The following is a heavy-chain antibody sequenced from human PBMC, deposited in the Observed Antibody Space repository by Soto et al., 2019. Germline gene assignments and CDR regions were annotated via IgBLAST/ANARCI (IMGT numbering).Heavy chain of an antibody. D-gene: IGHD2-15*01. CDR1: SGSISSSNW. Sequence: QVQLQESGPGLVKPSGTLSLTCAVSSGSISSSNWWSWVRQPPGKGLEWIGEIYHSGSTNYNPSLKSRVTISVDKSKNQFSLKLSSVTAADTAVYYCARASGGYCSGGSCYSAPAFDYWGQGTLVTVSS. CDR2: IYHSGST. V-gene: IGHV4-4*02. CDR3: ARASGGYCSGGSCYSAPAFDY. J-gene: IGHJ4*02.